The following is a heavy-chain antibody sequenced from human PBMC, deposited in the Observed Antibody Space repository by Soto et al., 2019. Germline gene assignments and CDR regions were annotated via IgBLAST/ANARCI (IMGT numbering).Heavy chain of an antibody. CDR3: AKDRGGGYSYGYDLDY. V-gene: IGHV3-30*18. D-gene: IGHD5-18*01. Sequence: ESGGGVVQPGRSLRLSCAASGFTFSSYGMHWVRQAPGKGLEWVAVISYDGSNKYYADSVKGRFTISRDNSKNTLYLQMNSLRAEDTAVYYCAKDRGGGYSYGYDLDYWGQGTLVTVSS. CDR1: GFTFSSYG. J-gene: IGHJ4*02. CDR2: ISYDGSNK.